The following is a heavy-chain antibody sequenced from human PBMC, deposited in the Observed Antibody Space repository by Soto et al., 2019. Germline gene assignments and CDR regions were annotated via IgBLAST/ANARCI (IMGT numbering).Heavy chain of an antibody. V-gene: IGHV3-23*01. CDR3: AKQPLKFHLRFDY. Sequence: EVQLLESGGGLVQPGGSLRLSCAASGFTFSTYAMAWVRQAPGKGLEWVSSISSSGGSTFYTDSVKGRFTISRDNSGNTLSLQINSLRAEDTAVYYGAKQPLKFHLRFDYWCPGALVTVSS. D-gene: IGHD1-7*01. J-gene: IGHJ4*02. CDR1: GFTFSTYA. CDR2: ISSSGGST.